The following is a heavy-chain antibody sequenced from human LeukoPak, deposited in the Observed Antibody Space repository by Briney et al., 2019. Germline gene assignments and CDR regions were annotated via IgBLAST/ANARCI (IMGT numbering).Heavy chain of an antibody. J-gene: IGHJ3*02. D-gene: IGHD6-13*01. CDR3: ARMGYSSSSGFSDDAFDI. CDR2: IIPIFGTA. Sequence: SVKVSCKASGGTFSSYAISWVRQAPGQGLEWMGGIIPIFGTANYAQKFQGRVTITADESTSTAYMELSSLRSEDTAVYYCARMGYSSSSGFSDDAFDIWGRGTMVTVSS. V-gene: IGHV1-69*01. CDR1: GGTFSSYA.